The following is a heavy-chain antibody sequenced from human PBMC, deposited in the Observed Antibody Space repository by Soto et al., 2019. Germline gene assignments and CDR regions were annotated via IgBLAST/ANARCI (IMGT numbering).Heavy chain of an antibody. V-gene: IGHV3-43*01. CDR3: AKDSGSSGYYSQFDY. CDR1: GFTFDDYT. J-gene: IGHJ4*02. Sequence: GGSLRLSCAASGFTFDDYTMHWVRQAPGKGLEWVSLISWDGGSTYYADSVKGRFTISRDNSKNSLYLQMNSLRTEDTALYYCAKDSGSSGYYSQFDYWGQGTLVTVSS. D-gene: IGHD3-22*01. CDR2: ISWDGGST.